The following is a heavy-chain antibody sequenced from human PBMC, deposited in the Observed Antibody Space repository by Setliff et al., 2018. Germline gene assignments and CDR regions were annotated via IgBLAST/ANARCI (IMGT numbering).Heavy chain of an antibody. CDR2: IYHSGSI. V-gene: IGHV4-4*02. CDR1: GGSISSSNW. J-gene: IGHJ6*03. Sequence: SETLSLTCTVSGGSISSSNWWPWVRQPPGKGLEWIGEIYHSGSINYHPSLKSRVTMSVDNSKNQFSLKLTSVTAADTAVYYCARGLEGEDYFYYMDVWGKGNTVTVSS. D-gene: IGHD2-21*01. CDR3: ARGLEGEDYFYYMDV.